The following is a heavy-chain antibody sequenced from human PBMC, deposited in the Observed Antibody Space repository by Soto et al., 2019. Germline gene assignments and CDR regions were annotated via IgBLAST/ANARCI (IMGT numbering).Heavy chain of an antibody. CDR1: GGSVSSGSYY. CDR2: IYYSGST. J-gene: IGHJ3*02. V-gene: IGHV4-61*01. Sequence: SETLSLTCTVSGGSVSSGSYYWSWIRQPPGKGLEWIGYIYYSGSTNYNPSLKSRVTISVDTSKNQFSLKLSSVTAADTAVYYCARDRSARDYDFWSGYYPHDAFDIWGQGAMVTVSS. D-gene: IGHD3-3*01. CDR3: ARDRSARDYDFWSGYYPHDAFDI.